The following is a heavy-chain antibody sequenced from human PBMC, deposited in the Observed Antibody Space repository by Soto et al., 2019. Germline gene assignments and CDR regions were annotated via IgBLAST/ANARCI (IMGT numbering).Heavy chain of an antibody. Sequence: SETLCLTCTVSGGSISSYYWSWIRQPPGKGLEWIGYIYYSGSTNYNPSLKSRVTISVDTSKNQFSLKLSSVTAADTAVYYCARGSRRGYPPIWGQGTLVTVSS. CDR1: GGSISSYY. J-gene: IGHJ4*02. CDR2: IYYSGST. V-gene: IGHV4-59*01. CDR3: ARGSRRGYPPI. D-gene: IGHD3-22*01.